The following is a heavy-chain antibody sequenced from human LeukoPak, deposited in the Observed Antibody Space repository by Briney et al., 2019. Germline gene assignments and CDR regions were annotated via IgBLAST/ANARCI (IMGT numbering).Heavy chain of an antibody. J-gene: IGHJ4*02. D-gene: IGHD1-26*01. CDR2: IYYSGST. CDR3: ARAQYSGSYHPFDY. V-gene: IGHV4-59*01. Sequence: SETLSLTCTVSGGSISSYYWSWIRQPPGKGLEWIGYIYYSGSTNYNPSLKSRVTISVDTSKNQFSLKLSSVTAADTAVYYCARAQYSGSYHPFDYWGQGTLVTVSS. CDR1: GGSISSYY.